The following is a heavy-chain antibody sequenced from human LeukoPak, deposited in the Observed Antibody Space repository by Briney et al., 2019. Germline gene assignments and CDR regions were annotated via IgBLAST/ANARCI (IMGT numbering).Heavy chain of an antibody. V-gene: IGHV3-30-3*01. CDR2: ISYDGSNK. CDR1: GFTFSSYA. Sequence: GGSLRLSCAASGFTFSSYAMSWVRQAPGKGLEWVAVISYDGSNKYYADSVKGRFTISRDNSKNTLYLQMNSLRAEDTAVYYCARDPSGSRFHFDYWGQGTLVTVSS. D-gene: IGHD1-26*01. CDR3: ARDPSGSRFHFDY. J-gene: IGHJ4*02.